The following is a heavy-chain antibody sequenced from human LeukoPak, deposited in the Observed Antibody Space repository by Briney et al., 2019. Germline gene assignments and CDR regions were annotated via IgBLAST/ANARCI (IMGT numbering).Heavy chain of an antibody. V-gene: IGHV3-7*01. D-gene: IGHD6-19*01. CDR3: ARDEYSRGWPKGWGYYYYGMDV. CDR1: GFTFSSYW. J-gene: IGHJ6*02. CDR2: IKQDGSEK. Sequence: GGSLRLSCAASGFTFSSYWMSWVRQAPGKGLEWVANIKQDGSEKYYVDSVKGRFTISRDNAKNPLYLQMNSLRAEDTAVYYCARDEYSRGWPKGWGYYYYGMDVWGQGTTVTVSS.